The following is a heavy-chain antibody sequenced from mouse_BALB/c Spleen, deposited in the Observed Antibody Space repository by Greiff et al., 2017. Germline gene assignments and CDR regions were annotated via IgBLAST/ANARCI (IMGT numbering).Heavy chain of an antibody. V-gene: IGHV1-14*01. J-gene: IGHJ1*01. CDR2: INPYNDGT. CDR1: GYTFTSYV. Sequence: VQLQQSGPELVKPGASVKMSCKASGYTFTSYVMHWVKQKPGQGLEWIGYINPYNDGTKYNEKFKGKATLTSDKSSSTAYMELSSLTSEDSAVFYCARRCYDYDGYLDGWGAGTTVTVSS. CDR3: ARRCYDYDGYLDG. D-gene: IGHD2-4*01.